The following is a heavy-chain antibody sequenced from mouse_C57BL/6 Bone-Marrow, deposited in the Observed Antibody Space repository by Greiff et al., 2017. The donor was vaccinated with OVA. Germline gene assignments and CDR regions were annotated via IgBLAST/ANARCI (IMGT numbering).Heavy chain of an antibody. CDR1: GYTFTSYW. J-gene: IGHJ2*01. D-gene: IGHD1-1*01. CDR2: INPSNGGT. CDR3: AREDFIYYYGGGFDY. V-gene: IGHV1-53*01. Sequence: QVQLQQPGTELVKPGASVKLSCKASGYTFTSYWMHWVKQRPGQGLEWIGNINPSNGGTNYNEKFKSKATLTVDKSSSTAYMQLSSLTSGDSAVDYWAREDFIYYYGGGFDYWGQGTTLTVSS.